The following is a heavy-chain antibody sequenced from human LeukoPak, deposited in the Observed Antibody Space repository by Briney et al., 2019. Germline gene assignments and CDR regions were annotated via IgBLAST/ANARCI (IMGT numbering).Heavy chain of an antibody. J-gene: IGHJ4*02. CDR3: ARGPQYGGIAIGFDY. CDR1: GFTFSSYW. CDR2: INSDGSST. D-gene: IGHD4/OR15-4a*01. V-gene: IGHV3-74*01. Sequence: PGGSLRLSCAASGFTFSSYWMHWVRQAPGKGLVWVSRINSDGSSTSYADSVKGRFTISRDNAKNTLYLQMNSLRAEDTAVYYCARGPQYGGIAIGFDYWGQGTLVTVSS.